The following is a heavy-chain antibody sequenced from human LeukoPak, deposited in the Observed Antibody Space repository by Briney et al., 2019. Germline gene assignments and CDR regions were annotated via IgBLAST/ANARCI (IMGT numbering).Heavy chain of an antibody. CDR1: GFTFSSYA. Sequence: SGGSLRLSCAASGFTFSSYAMSWVRQAPGKGLEWVSAISGSGGSIYNADSVKGRFTISRDNSKNTLYLQMNSLKTEDTAVYYCARDWWGYSSSWGLFDYWGQGTLVTVSS. J-gene: IGHJ4*02. CDR3: ARDWWGYSSSWGLFDY. D-gene: IGHD6-13*01. V-gene: IGHV3-23*01. CDR2: ISGSGGSI.